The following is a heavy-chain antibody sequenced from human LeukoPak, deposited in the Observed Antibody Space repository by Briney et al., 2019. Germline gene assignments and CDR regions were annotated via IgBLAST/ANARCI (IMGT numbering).Heavy chain of an antibody. CDR2: IIPIFGTA. CDR3: ARSSAMALANWFDP. D-gene: IGHD5-18*01. J-gene: IGHJ5*02. CDR1: GGTFSSYA. V-gene: IGHV1-69*13. Sequence: SVKVSCKASGGTFSSYAISWVRQAPGQGLEWMGGIIPIFGTADYAQKFQGRVTITADESTSTAYMELSSLRSEDTAVYYCARSSAMALANWFDPWGQGTLVTVSS.